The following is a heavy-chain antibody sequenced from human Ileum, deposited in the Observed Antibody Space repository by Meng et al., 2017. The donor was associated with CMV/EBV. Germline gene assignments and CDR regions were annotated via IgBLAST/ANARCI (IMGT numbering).Heavy chain of an antibody. CDR3: ARAQWDGSGND. J-gene: IGHJ4*02. CDR2: INQDASQK. D-gene: IGHD3-10*01. Sequence: GESLKISCAVSGFTFSAYWMSWVRQAPGKGLEWVANINQDASQKDYVDSVKGRFTISRDNAKNSLYLQMNSLRAEDTAVYYCARAQWDGSGNDWGQGTLVTVSS. V-gene: IGHV3-7*01. CDR1: GFTFSAYW.